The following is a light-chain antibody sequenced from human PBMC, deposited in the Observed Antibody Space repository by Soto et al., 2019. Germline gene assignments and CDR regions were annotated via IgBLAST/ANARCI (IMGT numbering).Light chain of an antibody. V-gene: IGKV4-1*01. CDR2: WAS. CDR1: QSVLYSSNNKNH. CDR3: QQSYSAPPT. Sequence: DIVMTQSPDSLAVSLGERATINCKSSQSVLYSSNNKNHLAWYQQKPGQPPKLLIYWASTRESGVPDRFSGSGSGTDFTLTISSLQAEDVAVYYCQQSYSAPPTFGQGTKLEIK. J-gene: IGKJ2*01.